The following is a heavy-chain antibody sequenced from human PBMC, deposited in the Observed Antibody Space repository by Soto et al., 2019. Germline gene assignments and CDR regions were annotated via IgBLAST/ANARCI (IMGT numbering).Heavy chain of an antibody. J-gene: IGHJ5*01. V-gene: IGHV3-21*06. CDR3: TRAHEVAWFDS. CDR2: ITNRGTHT. D-gene: IGHD2-15*01. CDR1: GFSFSSYT. Sequence: GSLRLSCTASGFSFSSYTMNWVRQAPGKGLQWVASITNRGTHTYSADSVKGRFTISRDNDKNSLYLQMNNLRAEDTATYYCTRAHEVAWFDSWGLGTLVTVSS.